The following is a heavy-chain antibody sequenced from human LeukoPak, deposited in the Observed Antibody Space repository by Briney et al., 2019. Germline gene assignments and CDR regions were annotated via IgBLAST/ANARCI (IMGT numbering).Heavy chain of an antibody. CDR3: AKGDGVNHYHWFDP. CDR2: ISGSGGST. D-gene: IGHD2-8*01. J-gene: IGHJ5*02. Sequence: PGRSLRLSCAASGFTFSNYAMNWVRLAPEKGLEWVSGISGSGGSTYYADSVKGRFTISRDNSKNTLYLQMNSLRAEDTALYYCAKGDGVNHYHWFDPWGQGTLVTVSS. V-gene: IGHV3-23*01. CDR1: GFTFSNYA.